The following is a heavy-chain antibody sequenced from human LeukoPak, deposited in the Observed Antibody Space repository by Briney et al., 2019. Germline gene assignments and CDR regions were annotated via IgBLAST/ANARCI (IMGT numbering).Heavy chain of an antibody. Sequence: PSETLSLTCALYGGSFSNYFWFWIRQSPGKGLEWIGEINHSGSTNYNPSLKSRVTISVDTSKNQFSLKLSSVTAADTAVYYCARGGMVATSSYFDYWGQGTLVTVSS. CDR2: INHSGST. J-gene: IGHJ4*02. CDR1: GGSFSNYF. D-gene: IGHD5-12*01. CDR3: ARGGMVATSSYFDY. V-gene: IGHV4-34*01.